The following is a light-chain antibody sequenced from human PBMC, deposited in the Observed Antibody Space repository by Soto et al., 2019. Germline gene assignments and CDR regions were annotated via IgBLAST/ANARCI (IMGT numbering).Light chain of an antibody. J-gene: IGKJ3*01. V-gene: IGKV3-15*01. Sequence: EIEMTQSPATLSVSPGERATLSCRASQYISNNLAWYQQKLGQAPRLLVYGASTRATGIPARFSGSGSGTEFTLTISGLQSEDFAVYYCQQYSKCPPYFGPGTTVDIK. CDR3: QQYSKCPPY. CDR2: GAS. CDR1: QYISNN.